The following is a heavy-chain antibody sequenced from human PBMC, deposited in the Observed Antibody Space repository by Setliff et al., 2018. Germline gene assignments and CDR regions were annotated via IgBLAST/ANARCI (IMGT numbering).Heavy chain of an antibody. V-gene: IGHV1-69*06. CDR3: ARNVGYEEVEYFQH. J-gene: IGHJ1*01. CDR2: IIPIFATA. CDR1: GDTFTNSE. D-gene: IGHD1-1*01. Sequence: VASVKVSCKASGDTFTNSEINWVRQAPGQGLEWMGGIIPIFATANYPQKFQGRVTITADKSTSTAYMELSSLRSEDTAVYYCARNVGYEEVEYFQHWGQGTLVTVSS.